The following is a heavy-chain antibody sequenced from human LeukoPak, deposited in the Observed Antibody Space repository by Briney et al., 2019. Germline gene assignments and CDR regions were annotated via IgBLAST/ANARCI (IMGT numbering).Heavy chain of an antibody. V-gene: IGHV3-48*03. Sequence: GGSLRLSCAASGFTFSSYEMNWVRQAPGKGLEWVSYISSSGSTIYYADFVKGRFTISRDNAKNSLYLQMNSLRAEDTAVYYCANLDWLLDYWGQRTLVTVSS. CDR2: ISSSGSTI. CDR3: ANLDWLLDY. CDR1: GFTFSSYE. J-gene: IGHJ4*02. D-gene: IGHD3-9*01.